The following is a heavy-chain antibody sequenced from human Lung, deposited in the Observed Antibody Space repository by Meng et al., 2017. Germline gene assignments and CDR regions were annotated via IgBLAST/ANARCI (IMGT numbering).Heavy chain of an antibody. CDR2: INHRGST. CDR3: ARGPTTMAHDFDY. J-gene: IGHJ4*02. CDR1: GSLMDYC. V-gene: IGHV4-34*01. Sequence: GSLMDYCCGWIRTPPGKGLELIGEINHRGSTNYNPSLESRATISVDTSQNNLSLKLSSVTAADSAVYYCARGPTTMAHDFDYWGQGTLVTVSS. D-gene: IGHD4-11*01.